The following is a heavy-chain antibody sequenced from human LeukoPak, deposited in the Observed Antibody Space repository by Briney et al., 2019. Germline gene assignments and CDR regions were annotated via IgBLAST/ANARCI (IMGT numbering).Heavy chain of an antibody. CDR3: TRDTGTTGEVKFDP. CDR2: IYYSGST. V-gene: IGHV4-34*01. Sequence: SETLSLTCAVYGGSFSGYYWSWIRQPPGKGLEWIGSIYYSGSTYYNPSLKSRVTMSVDTSKSQFSLNLMSVTAADTAVYYCTRDTGTTGEVKFDPWGQGTLVTVSS. CDR1: GGSFSGYY. D-gene: IGHD4-17*01. J-gene: IGHJ5*02.